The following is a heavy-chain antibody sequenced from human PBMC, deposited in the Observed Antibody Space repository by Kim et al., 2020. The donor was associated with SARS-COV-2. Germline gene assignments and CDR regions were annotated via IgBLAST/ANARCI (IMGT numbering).Heavy chain of an antibody. CDR2: INHSGST. Sequence: SETLSLTCAVYGGSFSGYYWSWIRQPPGKGLEWIGEINHSGSTNYNPSLKSRVTISVDTSKNQFSLKLSSVTAADTAVYYCARGGMYSGSYHRPFWDYWGQGTLVTVSS. CDR3: ARGGMYSGSYHRPFWDY. J-gene: IGHJ4*02. V-gene: IGHV4-34*01. CDR1: GGSFSGYY. D-gene: IGHD1-26*01.